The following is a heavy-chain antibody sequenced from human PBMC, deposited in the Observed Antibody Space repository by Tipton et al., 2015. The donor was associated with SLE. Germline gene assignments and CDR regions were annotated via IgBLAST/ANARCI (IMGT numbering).Heavy chain of an antibody. CDR3: AKDHVGANDYYYGMDV. J-gene: IGHJ6*02. CDR1: GFTFSSYS. D-gene: IGHD1-26*01. Sequence: SLRLSCAASGFTFSSYSMNWVRQAPGKGLEWVSAISGSGGSTYYADSVKGRFTISRDNSKNTLYLQMNSLRAEDTAVYYCAKDHVGANDYYYGMDVWGQGTTVTVSS. V-gene: IGHV3-23*01. CDR2: ISGSGGST.